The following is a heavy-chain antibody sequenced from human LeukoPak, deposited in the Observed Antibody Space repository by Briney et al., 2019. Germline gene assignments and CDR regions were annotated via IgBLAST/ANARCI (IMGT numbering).Heavy chain of an antibody. CDR3: ARAYGMDV. V-gene: IGHV3-7*05. Sequence: GGSLRLSCAASVYTFNRFWMSCVPDAPGKGLEWVARIKYDGSEKYYVDSVKGRFTISRDNAENSLYLQMNSLRAEDTAVYYCARAYGMDVWGQGTTVTVSS. J-gene: IGHJ6*02. CDR2: IKYDGSEK. CDR1: VYTFNRFW.